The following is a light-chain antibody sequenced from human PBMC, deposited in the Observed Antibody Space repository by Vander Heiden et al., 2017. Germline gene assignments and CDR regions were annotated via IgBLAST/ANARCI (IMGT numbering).Light chain of an antibody. V-gene: IGLV3-1*01. J-gene: IGLJ2*01. Sequence: SYELTQPPSVSVSPGQTANISCSGDKLGKTYASWYQQKPAQSLVVVIYEDIKRPSGIPERFSGSNSGTTATLTISGTQAVDDADYYCQAWDGSTVVFGGGTKLTVL. CDR1: KLGKTY. CDR2: EDI. CDR3: QAWDGSTVV.